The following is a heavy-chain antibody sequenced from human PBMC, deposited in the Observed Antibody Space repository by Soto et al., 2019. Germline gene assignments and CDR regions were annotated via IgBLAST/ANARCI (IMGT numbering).Heavy chain of an antibody. D-gene: IGHD3-3*01. Sequence: SETLSLTCAVYGGSFSGYYWSWIRQPPGKGLEWIGEINHSGSTNYNPSLKSRVTISVDTSKNQFSLKLSSVTAADTAVYYCARVTIFGVVIDYYGMDVWGQGTTVTVSS. CDR3: ARVTIFGVVIDYYGMDV. CDR2: INHSGST. J-gene: IGHJ6*02. CDR1: GGSFSGYY. V-gene: IGHV4-34*01.